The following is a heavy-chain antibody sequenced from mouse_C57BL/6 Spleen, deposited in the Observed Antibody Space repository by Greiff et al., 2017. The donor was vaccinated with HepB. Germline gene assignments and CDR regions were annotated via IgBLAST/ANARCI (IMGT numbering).Heavy chain of an antibody. CDR2: INPYNGGT. J-gene: IGHJ2*01. CDR3: ARWRITIRSYFDY. V-gene: IGHV1-19*01. D-gene: IGHD1-1*01. Sequence: EVQLQQSGPVLVKPGASVKMSCKASGYTFTDYYMNWVKQSHGKSLEWIGVINPYNGGTSYNQKFKGKATLTVDKSSSTAYMELNSLTSEDSAVYYCARWRITIRSYFDYWGQGTTLTVSS. CDR1: GYTFTDYY.